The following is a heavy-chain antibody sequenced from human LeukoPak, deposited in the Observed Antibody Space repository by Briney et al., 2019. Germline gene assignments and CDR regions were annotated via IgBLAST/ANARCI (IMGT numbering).Heavy chain of an antibody. CDR1: GFTFGDYA. CDR2: IRSKAYGGTT. CDR3: TRAGGTVELY. D-gene: IGHD1-7*01. V-gene: IGHV3-49*04. Sequence: GRSLRLPCTASGFTFGDYAMSWVRQAPGKGLEWVGFIRSKAYGGTTKYAASVKGRFTTSTDDSKSIAYLQMNSLKTEDTAVYYCTRAGGTVELYWGQGTLVTVSS. J-gene: IGHJ4*02.